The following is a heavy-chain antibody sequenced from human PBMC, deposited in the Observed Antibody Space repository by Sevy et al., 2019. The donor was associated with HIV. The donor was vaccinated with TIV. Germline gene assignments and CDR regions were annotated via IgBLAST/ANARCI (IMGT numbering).Heavy chain of an antibody. V-gene: IGHV3-21*01. CDR2: ISSSSSYI. J-gene: IGHJ4*02. CDR1: GFTFSPYS. CDR3: ARDRSVAGTKTFDY. Sequence: GGSLRLSCAASGFTFSPYSMNWVRQAPGKGLEWVSSISSSSSYIYYTDSVKGRFTISSDNAKNSLYLQMNSLRVEDTAVYYCARDRSVAGTKTFDYWGQGTLVTVSS. D-gene: IGHD6-19*01.